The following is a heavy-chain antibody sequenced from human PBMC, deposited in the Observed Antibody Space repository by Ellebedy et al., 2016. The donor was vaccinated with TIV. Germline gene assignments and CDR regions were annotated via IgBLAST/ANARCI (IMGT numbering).Heavy chain of an antibody. J-gene: IGHJ4*02. D-gene: IGHD3-22*01. Sequence: GESLKISCAASGFSFNTFGMHWVRQVPGKGLEWVAVISFDGVLMHYSDSVKDRFTISRDNSKSTLYLQMNGLRPEDTAVYYCAKEYHSRGYGAFFDYWGQGALVTVSS. CDR1: GFSFNTFG. CDR3: AKEYHSRGYGAFFDY. CDR2: ISFDGVLM. V-gene: IGHV3-30*18.